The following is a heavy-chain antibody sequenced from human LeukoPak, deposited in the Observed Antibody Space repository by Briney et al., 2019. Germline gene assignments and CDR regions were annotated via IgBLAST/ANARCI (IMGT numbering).Heavy chain of an antibody. CDR3: ARCTYYYDSSGSPVLYFDY. Sequence: SETLSLTCTVSGGSISSGDYYWSWIRQPPGKGLEWIGYIYYSGSTYYNPSLKSRVTISVDTSKNQFSLKLSSVTAADTAVYYCARCTYYYDSSGSPVLYFDYWGQGTLVTVSS. J-gene: IGHJ4*02. V-gene: IGHV4-30-4*01. D-gene: IGHD3-22*01. CDR1: GGSISSGDYY. CDR2: IYYSGST.